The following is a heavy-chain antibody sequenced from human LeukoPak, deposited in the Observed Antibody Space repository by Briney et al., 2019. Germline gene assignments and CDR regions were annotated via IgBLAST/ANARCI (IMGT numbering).Heavy chain of an antibody. CDR2: IIHIFGTA. V-gene: IGHV1-69*05. J-gene: IGHJ3*02. CDR3: ATRRLPDFWGGREAFDI. D-gene: IGHD3-3*01. Sequence: SVTVSCKASGGTFSHSAISWVRQAPGQGLEWMGGIIHIFGTANYAQMFQGRVTITTDESTYIAYMELSSLRSEDTAVYYCATRRLPDFWGGREAFDIWGQGTMVTVSS. CDR1: GGTFSHSA.